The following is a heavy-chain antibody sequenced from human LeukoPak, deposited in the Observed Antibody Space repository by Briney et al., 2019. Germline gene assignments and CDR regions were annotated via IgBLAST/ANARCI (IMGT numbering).Heavy chain of an antibody. J-gene: IGHJ6*03. Sequence: SETLSLTCTVSGDSINPYYWNWIRQPPGKGLEWIGYFYYSGRTNYHPSLRGRATISVDSSKNQLSLKLTSVTAADTAVYYCARVMKGDFWSGDSYYDYYYMDVWGRGTTVTVSS. V-gene: IGHV4-59*01. CDR1: GDSINPYY. CDR2: FYYSGRT. D-gene: IGHD3-3*01. CDR3: ARVMKGDFWSGDSYYDYYYMDV.